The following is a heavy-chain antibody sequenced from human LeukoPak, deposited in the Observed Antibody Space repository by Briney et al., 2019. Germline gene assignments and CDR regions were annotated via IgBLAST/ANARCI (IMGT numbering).Heavy chain of an antibody. D-gene: IGHD5-18*01. V-gene: IGHV4-34*01. Sequence: SETLSFTCAVYGGSFSGYYWSWIRQPPGKGLEWIGEINHSGSTNYNPSLKSRVTISVDTSKNQFSLKLSSVTAADTAVYYCARGGYSYDPRPLPYYFDYWGQGTLVTVSS. J-gene: IGHJ4*02. CDR2: INHSGST. CDR1: GGSFSGYY. CDR3: ARGGYSYDPRPLPYYFDY.